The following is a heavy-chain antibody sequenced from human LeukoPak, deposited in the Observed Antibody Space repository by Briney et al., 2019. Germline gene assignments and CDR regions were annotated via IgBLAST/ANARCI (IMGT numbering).Heavy chain of an antibody. V-gene: IGHV3-23*01. CDR1: GFTFSSYA. CDR3: AKGDYYDSSGYYWGAFDI. D-gene: IGHD3-22*01. CDR2: ISGSGGST. Sequence: PGGSLRLSCAASGFTFSSYAMSWVRQAPGKGLEWASAISGSGGSTYYADSVKGRFTISRDNSKNTLYLQMNSLRAEDTAVYYCAKGDYYDSSGYYWGAFDIWGQGTMVTVSS. J-gene: IGHJ3*02.